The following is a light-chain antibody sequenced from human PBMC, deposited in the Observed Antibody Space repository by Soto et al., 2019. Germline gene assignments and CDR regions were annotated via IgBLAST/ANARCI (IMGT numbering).Light chain of an antibody. J-gene: IGKJ4*01. Sequence: DIQMTQSPSSVSASVGDRVTITCRASQGVANWLAWYQQKPGKAPDLLIYRASSLQSGFPSRFSGSGSGTEFTLTIISLQPEDCATYDCLQADRFPLTFGGGTKAEI. V-gene: IGKV1-12*01. CDR3: LQADRFPLT. CDR1: QGVANW. CDR2: RAS.